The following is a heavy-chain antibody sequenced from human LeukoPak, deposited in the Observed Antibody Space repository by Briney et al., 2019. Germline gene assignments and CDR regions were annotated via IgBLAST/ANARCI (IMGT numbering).Heavy chain of an antibody. D-gene: IGHD6-19*01. J-gene: IGHJ4*02. Sequence: PSETLSLTCTVSGGSISSYYWSWIRQPAGKGLEWIGRIYTSGSTNYNPSLKSRVTISVDTSKNQFSLKLSSVTAADTAVYYCARDSEGIAVAGTMDYWGQGTLVTVSS. CDR1: GGSISSYY. CDR3: ARDSEGIAVAGTMDY. CDR2: IYTSGST. V-gene: IGHV4-4*07.